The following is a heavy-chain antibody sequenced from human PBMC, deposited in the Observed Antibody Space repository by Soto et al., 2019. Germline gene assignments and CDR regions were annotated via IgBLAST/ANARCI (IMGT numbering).Heavy chain of an antibody. CDR2: INPSGGST. CDR3: ALHGGYYGSGSYKDAFDI. D-gene: IGHD3-10*01. V-gene: IGHV1-46*01. Sequence: VKVSCKASGYTFTSYYMHWVRQAPGQGLEWMGIINPSGGSTSYAQKFQGRVTMTRDTSTSTVYMELSSLRSEDTAVYYCALHGGYYGSGSYKDAFDIWGQGTMVTVSS. CDR1: GYTFTSYY. J-gene: IGHJ3*02.